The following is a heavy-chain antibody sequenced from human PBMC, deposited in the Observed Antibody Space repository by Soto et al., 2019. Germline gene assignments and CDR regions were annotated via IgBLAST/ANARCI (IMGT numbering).Heavy chain of an antibody. CDR3: ARQGRDGYNYEGRYDY. J-gene: IGHJ4*02. CDR1: GYSFTSYW. D-gene: IGHD5-12*01. Sequence: PGESLKISCKGSGYSFTSYWIGWVRQMPGKGLEWMGIIYPGDSDTRYSPSFQGQVTISADKSISTAYLQWSSLKASDTAMYYCARQGRDGYNYEGRYDYWGQGTLLTVSS. CDR2: IYPGDSDT. V-gene: IGHV5-51*01.